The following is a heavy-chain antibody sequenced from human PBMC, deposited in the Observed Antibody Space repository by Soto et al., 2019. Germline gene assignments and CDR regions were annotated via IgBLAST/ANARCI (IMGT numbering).Heavy chain of an antibody. CDR3: ARVKWLLTDAFDI. Sequence: ASVKVSCKASGYTFSNYIMHWVRQAPGQRLEWMGWLNAGNGNTKYSQKFQGRVTVTRDTSASTAYMELNSLRSEDTAVYYCARVKWLLTDAFDIWGQGTMVT. V-gene: IGHV1-3*01. CDR1: GYTFSNYI. J-gene: IGHJ3*02. D-gene: IGHD3-22*01. CDR2: LNAGNGNT.